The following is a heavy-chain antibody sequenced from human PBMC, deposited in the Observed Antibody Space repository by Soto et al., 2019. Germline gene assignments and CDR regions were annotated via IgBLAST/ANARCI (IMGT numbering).Heavy chain of an antibody. D-gene: IGHD1-1*01. Sequence: QVQLQESGPGLVKPSETLSLTCTVSGDSINFYHWTWIRQPPGKGLEWMGYIYYTGSTNYNPSLKSRFSISVDTSKNQFSLKLSSVTAADTAVYYCARVARTGQYYFDFWGQGALVTVSS. CDR1: GDSINFYH. V-gene: IGHV4-59*01. CDR3: ARVARTGQYYFDF. CDR2: IYYTGST. J-gene: IGHJ4*02.